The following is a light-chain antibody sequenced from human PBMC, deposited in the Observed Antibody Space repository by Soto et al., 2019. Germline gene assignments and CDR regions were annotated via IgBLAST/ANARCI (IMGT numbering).Light chain of an antibody. CDR2: DVS. CDR3: SSYTSSTTRV. J-gene: IGLJ1*01. Sequence: QSVLTQPASVSGSPGQSITMSCTGTSSDVGGYNYVSWYQQHPGKAPKLIIFDVSNRPSGVSNRFSGSKSGNTASLTISGLQAEDEADYYCSSYTSSTTRVFGTGTKLTVL. CDR1: SSDVGGYNY. V-gene: IGLV2-14*01.